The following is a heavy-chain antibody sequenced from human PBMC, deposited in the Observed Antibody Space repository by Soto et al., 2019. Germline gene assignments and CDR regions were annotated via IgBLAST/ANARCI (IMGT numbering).Heavy chain of an antibody. V-gene: IGHV3-64D*08. CDR2: ISSNGGST. Sequence: GGSLWLSCSASGFTFSSYAMHWVRQAPGKGLEYVSAISSNGGSTYYADSVKGRFTISRDNSKNTLYLQMSSLRAEDTAVYYCVKGDSGYDFPVFYYYYGMDVWGQGTTVTVSS. J-gene: IGHJ6*02. D-gene: IGHD5-12*01. CDR3: VKGDSGYDFPVFYYYYGMDV. CDR1: GFTFSSYA.